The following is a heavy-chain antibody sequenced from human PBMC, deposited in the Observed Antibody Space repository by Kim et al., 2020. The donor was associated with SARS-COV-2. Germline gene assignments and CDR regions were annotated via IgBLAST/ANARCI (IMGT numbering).Heavy chain of an antibody. V-gene: IGHV4-39*01. J-gene: IGHJ4*02. CDR2: IYYSGST. CDR1: GGSISSSSYY. D-gene: IGHD3-22*01. Sequence: SETLSLTCTVSGGSISSSSYYWGWIRQPPGKGLEWIGSIYYSGSTYYNPSLKSRVTISVDTSKNQFSLKLSSVTAADTAVYYCARRGHEGRYYYDSSGYYTFDYWGQGTLVTVSS. CDR3: ARRGHEGRYYYDSSGYYTFDY.